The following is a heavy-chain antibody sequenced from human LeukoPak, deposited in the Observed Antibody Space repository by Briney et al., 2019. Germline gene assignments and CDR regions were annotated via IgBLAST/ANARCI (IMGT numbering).Heavy chain of an antibody. CDR1: GGSFSGYY. V-gene: IGHV4-34*01. J-gene: IGHJ6*03. D-gene: IGHD1-26*01. Sequence: SETLSLTCAVYGGSFSGYYWSWIRQPPGKGLEWIGEINHSGSTNYIPSLKSRVTISVDTSKKQFSLNLSSVTAADTAVYYCARMVGWGARRYYYYYMDVWGKGTTVTIS. CDR2: INHSGST. CDR3: ARMVGWGARRYYYYYMDV.